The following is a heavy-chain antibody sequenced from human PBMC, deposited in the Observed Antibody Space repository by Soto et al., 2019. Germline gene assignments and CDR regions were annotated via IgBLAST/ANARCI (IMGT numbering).Heavy chain of an antibody. D-gene: IGHD6-13*01. Sequence: GGSMRLSCAASGFTFSSYSMNWVRQAPGKGLEWVSSISSSSSYIYYADSVKGRFTISRDNAKNTLYLQMNSLRAEDTSVYYCARDLLGYSNDAFDISGQGTMVTVSS. J-gene: IGHJ3*02. CDR3: ARDLLGYSNDAFDI. CDR1: GFTFSSYS. V-gene: IGHV3-21*01. CDR2: ISSSSSYI.